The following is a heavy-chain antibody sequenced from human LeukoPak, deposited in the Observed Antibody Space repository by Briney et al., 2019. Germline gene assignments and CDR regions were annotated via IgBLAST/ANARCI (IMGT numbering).Heavy chain of an antibody. CDR2: IYYSGST. CDR1: GGSISSYY. J-gene: IGHJ4*02. CDR3: ARGTATVAVY. Sequence: KPSEALSLTCTVSGGSISSYYWSWIRQPPGKGLEWIGYIYYSGSTNYNPSLKSRVTISVDTSKNQFSLKLSSVTAADTAVYYCARGTATVAVYWGQGTLVTVSS. V-gene: IGHV4-59*01. D-gene: IGHD4-23*01.